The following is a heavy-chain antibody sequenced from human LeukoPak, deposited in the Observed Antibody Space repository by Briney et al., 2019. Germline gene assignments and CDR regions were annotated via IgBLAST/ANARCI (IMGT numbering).Heavy chain of an antibody. CDR2: ISSSSSYI. J-gene: IGHJ4*02. Sequence: GGSLRLSCAASGFTSSSYSMNWVRQAPGKGLEWVSSISSSSSYIYYADSVKGRFTISRDNAKNSLYLQMNSLRAEDTAVYYCARDHHTGWGHNDYWGQGTLVTVSS. CDR1: GFTSSSYS. D-gene: IGHD2-21*02. V-gene: IGHV3-21*01. CDR3: ARDHHTGWGHNDY.